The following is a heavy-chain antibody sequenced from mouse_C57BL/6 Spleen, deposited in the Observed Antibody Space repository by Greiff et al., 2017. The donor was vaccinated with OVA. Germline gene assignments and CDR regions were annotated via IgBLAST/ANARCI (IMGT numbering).Heavy chain of an antibody. J-gene: IGHJ2*01. D-gene: IGHD2-1*01. CDR1: GFTFSDYG. CDR3: ARGGNYPYCFDY. CDR2: ISSGSSTI. V-gene: IGHV5-17*01. Sequence: DVKLVESGGGLVKPGGSLKLSCAASGFTFSDYGMHWVRQAPEKGLEWVAYISSGSSTIYYADTVKGRFTISRDNAKNTLFMQMPSLRSEDTAMYYCARGGNYPYCFDYWGQGTPLTVSS.